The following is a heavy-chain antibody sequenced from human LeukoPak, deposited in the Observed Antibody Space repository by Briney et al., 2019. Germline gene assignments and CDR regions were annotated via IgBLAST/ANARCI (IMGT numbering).Heavy chain of an antibody. V-gene: IGHV3-30-3*01. CDR2: ISYDGSNK. D-gene: IGHD6-19*01. CDR1: GFTFSSYA. CDR3: ARGRGSSGWQY. Sequence: GGSLRLSCAASGFTFSSYAMHWVRQAPGKGLEWVAVISYDGSNKYYADSVKGRFTISRDNSKNTLYLQMNSLRAEDTAVYYCARGRGSSGWQYWGQGTLVTVSS. J-gene: IGHJ4*02.